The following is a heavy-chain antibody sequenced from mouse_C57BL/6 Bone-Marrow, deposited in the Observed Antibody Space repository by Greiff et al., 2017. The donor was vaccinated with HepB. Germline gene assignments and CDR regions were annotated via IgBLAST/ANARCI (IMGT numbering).Heavy chain of an antibody. V-gene: IGHV1-64*01. J-gene: IGHJ1*03. Sequence: VKLQQPGAELVKPGASVKLSCKASGYTFTSYWMHWVKQRPGQGLEWIGMIHPNSGSTNYNEKFKSKATLTVDKSSSTAYMQLSSLTSEDSAVYYCARKLYWYFDVWGTGTTVTVSS. CDR3: ARKLYWYFDV. CDR1: GYTFTSYW. CDR2: IHPNSGST.